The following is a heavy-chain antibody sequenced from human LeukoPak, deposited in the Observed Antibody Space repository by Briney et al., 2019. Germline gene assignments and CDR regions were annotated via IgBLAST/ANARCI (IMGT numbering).Heavy chain of an antibody. V-gene: IGHV1-69*06. D-gene: IGHD3-22*01. J-gene: IGHJ4*02. CDR1: GYTFTGYY. CDR2: IIPIFGTA. CDR3: AREYDSSGYYDY. Sequence: GASVKVSCKASGYTFTGYYMHWVRQAPGQGLEWMGGIIPIFGTANYAQKFQGRVTITADKSTSTAYMELSSLRSEDTAVYYCAREYDSSGYYDYWGQGTLVTVSS.